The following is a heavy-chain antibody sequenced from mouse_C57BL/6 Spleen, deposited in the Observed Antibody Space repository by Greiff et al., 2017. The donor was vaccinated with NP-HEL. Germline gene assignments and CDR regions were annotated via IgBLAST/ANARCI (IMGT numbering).Heavy chain of an antibody. CDR2: IYPSSGNT. V-gene: IGHV1-81*01. J-gene: IGHJ2*01. CDR1: GYTFTSYG. CDR3: ARCGTTVVARDY. Sequence: QVQLQQSGAELARPGASVKLSCKASGYTFTSYGISWVKQRTGQGLEWIGEIYPSSGNTYYNEKFKGKATRTADKSSSTAYMDLRSLTSEDSAVYFCARCGTTVVARDYWGQGTTLTVSS. D-gene: IGHD1-1*01.